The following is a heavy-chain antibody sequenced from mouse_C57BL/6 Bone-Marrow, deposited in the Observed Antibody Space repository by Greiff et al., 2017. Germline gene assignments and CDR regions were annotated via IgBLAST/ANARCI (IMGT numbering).Heavy chain of an antibody. CDR1: GYTFTSYG. Sequence: VQLQQSGAELARPGASVKLSCKASGYTFTSYGISWVKQRTGQGLEWIGEIYPRSGNTYYNEKFKGKATLTADKSSSTAYMELRRLTSVNTAVYFCARGDYYGSSSYYFDYWGQGTTLTVSS. CDR3: ARGDYYGSSSYYFDY. CDR2: IYPRSGNT. V-gene: IGHV1-81*01. J-gene: IGHJ2*01. D-gene: IGHD1-1*01.